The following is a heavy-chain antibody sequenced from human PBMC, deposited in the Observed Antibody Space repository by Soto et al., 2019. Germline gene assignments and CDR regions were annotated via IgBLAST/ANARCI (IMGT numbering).Heavy chain of an antibody. D-gene: IGHD2-21*02. CDR2: TYYRSKWYN. CDR3: ARKVVTAGERTYYYYGMDV. CDR1: GDSVSSNSAA. Sequence: PSQTLSLTCAISGDSVSSNSAAWNWIRQSPSRGLEWLGRTYYRSKWYNDYAVSVKSRITINPDTSKNQFSLQLNSVTPEDTAVYYCARKVVTAGERTYYYYGMDVWGQGTTVTVSS. V-gene: IGHV6-1*01. J-gene: IGHJ6*02.